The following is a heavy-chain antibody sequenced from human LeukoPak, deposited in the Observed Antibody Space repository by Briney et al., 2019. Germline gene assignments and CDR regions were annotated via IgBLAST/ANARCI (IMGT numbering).Heavy chain of an antibody. CDR3: ARDKSYDTYDY. J-gene: IGHJ4*02. CDR1: GGSLSSYY. V-gene: IGHV4-59*01. CDR2: IYYSGST. Sequence: SETLSLTCTVAGGSLSSYYSRCIRQPPGKGLEWIGYIYYSGSTNYNPSLKSRVTISVDTSKNQFSLKLSSVTAADTAVYYCARDKSYDTYDYWGQGTLVTVSS. D-gene: IGHD3-22*01.